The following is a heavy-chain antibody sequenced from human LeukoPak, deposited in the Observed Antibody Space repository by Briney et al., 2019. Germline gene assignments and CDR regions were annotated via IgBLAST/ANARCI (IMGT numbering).Heavy chain of an antibody. J-gene: IGHJ4*02. CDR2: ISSSGSTI. D-gene: IGHD1-26*01. CDR3: AREVGASEIDY. CDR1: GFTFSSYE. Sequence: GGSLRLSCAASGFTFSSYEMNWVRQAPGKRLEWVSYISSSGSTIYYADSVKGRFTISRDNAKNSLYLQMNSLRAEDTAVYYCAREVGASEIDYWGQGTLVTVSS. V-gene: IGHV3-48*03.